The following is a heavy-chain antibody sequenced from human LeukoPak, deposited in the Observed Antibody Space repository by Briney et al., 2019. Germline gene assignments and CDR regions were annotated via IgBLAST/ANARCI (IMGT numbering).Heavy chain of an antibody. CDR2: ISYDGSNK. D-gene: IGHD6-19*01. V-gene: IGHV3-30-3*01. CDR1: GFTFSSYA. CDR3: ASLRIAVAGHSDY. Sequence: GGSLRLSCAASGFTFSSYAMHWVRQAPGKGLEWVAVISYDGSNKYYADSVKGRFTISRDNSKNTLYLQMNSLRAEDTAVYYCASLRIAVAGHSDYWGQGTLVTVSS. J-gene: IGHJ4*02.